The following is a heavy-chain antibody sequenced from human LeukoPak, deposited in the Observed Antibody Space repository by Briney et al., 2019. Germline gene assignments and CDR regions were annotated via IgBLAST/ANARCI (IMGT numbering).Heavy chain of an antibody. V-gene: IGHV4-4*02. CDR3: ARDNTVTTRLNWFDP. CDR2: IYHSGTT. Sequence: PSETLSLTCAVSGGSITSSHWWSWARQPPGKGLEWIGEIYHSGTTNYNPSLKSRVTMSVDTSKNQFSLKLSSVTAADTAVYYCARDNTVTTRLNWFDPWGQGTLVTVSS. CDR1: GGSITSSHW. J-gene: IGHJ5*02. D-gene: IGHD4-11*01.